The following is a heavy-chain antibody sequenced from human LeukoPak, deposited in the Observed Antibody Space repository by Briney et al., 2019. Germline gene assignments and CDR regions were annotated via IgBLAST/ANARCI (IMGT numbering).Heavy chain of an antibody. CDR2: ISAYNGNT. CDR1: GYTFTSYG. D-gene: IGHD3-22*01. Sequence: ATVKVSFKASGYTFTSYGISWVRQAPGQGLEWMGWISAYNGNTNYAQKLQGRVTMTTDTSTSTAYMELRSLRSDDTAVYYCARARPVDNMIVDSEGFDYWGQGTLVTVSS. J-gene: IGHJ4*02. CDR3: ARARPVDNMIVDSEGFDY. V-gene: IGHV1-18*01.